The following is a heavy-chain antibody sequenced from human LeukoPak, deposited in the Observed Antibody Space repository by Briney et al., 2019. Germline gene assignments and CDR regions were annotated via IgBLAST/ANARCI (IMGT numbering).Heavy chain of an antibody. Sequence: SETLSLTCAVYGGSFSGYYWSWIRQHPGKGLEWIGEINHSGSTNYNPSLKSRVTISVDTSKNQFSLKLSSVTAADTAVYYCARRRADIIAVAGVDYWGQGTLVTVSS. V-gene: IGHV4-34*01. D-gene: IGHD6-19*01. CDR3: ARRRADIIAVAGVDY. CDR1: GGSFSGYY. CDR2: INHSGST. J-gene: IGHJ4*02.